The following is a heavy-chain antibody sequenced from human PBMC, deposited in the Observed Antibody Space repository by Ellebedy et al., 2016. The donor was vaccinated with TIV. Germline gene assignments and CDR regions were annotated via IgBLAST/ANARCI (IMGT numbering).Heavy chain of an antibody. Sequence: SETLSLTCTVSGGSISSYYWSWIRQPPGKGLEWIGYIYYSGTTNYNPSLKSRVTISVDTSTKQFSLKLSPVTAADTAVYYCGRYSGNGWYFDLWGRGTLVTVSS. CDR2: IYYSGTT. D-gene: IGHD1-26*01. CDR1: GGSISSYY. V-gene: IGHV4-59*01. CDR3: GRYSGNGWYFDL. J-gene: IGHJ2*01.